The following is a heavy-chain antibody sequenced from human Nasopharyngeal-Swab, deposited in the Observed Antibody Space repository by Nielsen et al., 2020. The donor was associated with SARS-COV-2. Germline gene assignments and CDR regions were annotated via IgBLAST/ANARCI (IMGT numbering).Heavy chain of an antibody. CDR1: GFTFSSYS. CDR2: ISSSSSYI. Sequence: GESLKISCAASGFTFSSYSMNWVRQAPGKGLEWVSSISSSSSYIYYADSVKGRFTISRDYAKNSLYLQMSSLRAEDTAVYYCASGYDFWTGYGYWGQGTLVTVSS. D-gene: IGHD3-3*01. V-gene: IGHV3-21*01. CDR3: ASGYDFWTGYGY. J-gene: IGHJ4*02.